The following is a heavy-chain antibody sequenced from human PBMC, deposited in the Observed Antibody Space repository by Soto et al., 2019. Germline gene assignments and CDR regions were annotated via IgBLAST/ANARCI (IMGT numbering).Heavy chain of an antibody. CDR2: INAYNGNT. V-gene: IGHV1-18*01. J-gene: IGHJ4*02. CDR3: AIANYGDNDY. Sequence: QVQLVQSGAEVKRPGASVKVSCKASGYSFPSSTISWVRQAPGQGLEWMGWINAYNGNTKYTQKLQGRFTMTTGTSTSTAYMELENLRSDDTAMYFCAIANYGDNDYWGQGTLVTVSS. D-gene: IGHD4-17*01. CDR1: GYSFPSST.